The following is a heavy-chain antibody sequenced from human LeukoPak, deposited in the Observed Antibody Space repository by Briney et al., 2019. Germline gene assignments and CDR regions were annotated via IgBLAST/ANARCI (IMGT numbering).Heavy chain of an antibody. V-gene: IGHV1-2*02. J-gene: IGHJ5*02. CDR1: GYTFTGYY. CDR3: ARGGSHTSEDWFDP. Sequence: GASVKVSCKAPGYTFTGYYMHWVRQAPGQGLEWMGWINPNSGGTNYAQKFQGRVTMTRDTSISTAYMELSRLRSDDTAVYYCARGGSHTSEDWFDPWGQGTLVTVSS. CDR2: INPNSGGT.